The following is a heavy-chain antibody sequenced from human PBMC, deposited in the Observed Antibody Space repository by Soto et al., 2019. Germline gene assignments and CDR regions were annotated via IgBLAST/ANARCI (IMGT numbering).Heavy chain of an antibody. J-gene: IGHJ6*02. CDR2: IIPIFGTA. Sequence: GASVKVSCKASGGTFSSYAISWVRQAPGQGLEWMGGIIPIFGTANYAQKFQGRVTITADESTSTAYMELSSLRSEGTAVYYCARVITIFGVVIHYYYGMDVWGQGTTVTVSS. CDR3: ARVITIFGVVIHYYYGMDV. V-gene: IGHV1-69*13. D-gene: IGHD3-3*01. CDR1: GGTFSSYA.